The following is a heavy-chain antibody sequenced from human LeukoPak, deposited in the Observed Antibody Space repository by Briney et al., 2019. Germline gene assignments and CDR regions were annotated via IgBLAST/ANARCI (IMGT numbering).Heavy chain of an antibody. V-gene: IGHV3-23*01. J-gene: IGHJ4*02. D-gene: IGHD2/OR15-2a*01. Sequence: GGSLRLSCAASGFTFSTYTMAWVRQAPGGGLEWVSGISGDGYSTYYADSVKGRFAISRDNSKSTLYLQMNSLRAEDTAVYYCAKDFGKNLGGPGYWGRGTRVTVSS. CDR1: GFTFSTYT. CDR3: AKDFGKNLGGPGY. CDR2: ISGDGYST.